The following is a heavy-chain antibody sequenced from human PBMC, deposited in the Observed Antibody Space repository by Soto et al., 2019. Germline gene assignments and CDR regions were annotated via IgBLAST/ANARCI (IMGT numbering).Heavy chain of an antibody. CDR1: GYTFIVYY. CDR3: TKKGGGHFHFDP. D-gene: IGHD3-3*02. V-gene: IGHV1-2*02. CDR2: FSPRSGGT. Sequence: WASVKVSSKASGYTFIVYYIHWLRQAPGQGLEWMGWFSPRSGGTNYAQKFLGRVTITRDTSISTAYMELTGLTSDDTAVYYCTKKGGGHFHFDPWGQGTRVTVS. J-gene: IGHJ5*02.